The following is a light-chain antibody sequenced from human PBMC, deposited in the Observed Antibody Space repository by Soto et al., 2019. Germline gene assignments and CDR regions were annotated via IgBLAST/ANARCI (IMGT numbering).Light chain of an antibody. J-gene: IGKJ1*01. Sequence: EIVLTQSPGTLSLSPGERATLSCMASQSVSSSYLAWYQQKPGQAPRLLIYGASTRATDVPDRFSGSGSGADFTLSISRLEPEDFAVYYCQQYGSSPPRTFGQGTRWIS. V-gene: IGKV3-20*01. CDR2: GAS. CDR3: QQYGSSPPRT. CDR1: QSVSSSY.